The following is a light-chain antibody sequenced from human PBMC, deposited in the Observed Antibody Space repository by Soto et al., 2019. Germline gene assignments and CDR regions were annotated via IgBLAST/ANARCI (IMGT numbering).Light chain of an antibody. CDR3: LLSYSGAHVV. CDR1: TGAVTSGHY. Sequence: QAVVTQEPSVTVSPGGTVTLTCGSSTGAVTSGHYPYWFQQRPGQAPRTLIYDTSNKHSWTPARFPGSLLGGKAALTLSGAQPEDEAEYYCLLSYSGAHVVFGGGTKLTVL. V-gene: IGLV7-46*01. CDR2: DTS. J-gene: IGLJ2*01.